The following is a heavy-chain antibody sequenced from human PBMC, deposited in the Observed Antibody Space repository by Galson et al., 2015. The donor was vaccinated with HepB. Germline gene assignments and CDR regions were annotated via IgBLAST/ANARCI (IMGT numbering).Heavy chain of an antibody. CDR2: IKQDGSEK. V-gene: IGHV3-7*03. Sequence: SLRLSCAASGFTFSSYWMSWVRQAPGKGLEWVANIKQDGSEKYYVDSVKGRFTISRDNAKNSLYLQMNSLRAEDTAVYYCARDGRYCSSTSCYALAPRGGPENYYYYYGMDVWGQGTTVTVS. D-gene: IGHD2-2*01. CDR1: GFTFSSYW. J-gene: IGHJ6*02. CDR3: ARDGRYCSSTSCYALAPRGGPENYYYYYGMDV.